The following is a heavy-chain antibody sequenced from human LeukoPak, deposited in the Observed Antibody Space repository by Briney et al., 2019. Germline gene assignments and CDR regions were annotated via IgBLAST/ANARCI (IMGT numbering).Heavy chain of an antibody. Sequence: SVKVSCKASGGTFSSYTISWVRQAPGQGLERMGRIIPILGIANYAQKFQGRVTITADKSTSTAYMELSSLRSEDTAVYYCARCIAAAGFAFDIWGQGTMVTVSS. V-gene: IGHV1-69*02. CDR1: GGTFSSYT. CDR2: IIPILGIA. D-gene: IGHD6-13*01. J-gene: IGHJ3*02. CDR3: ARCIAAAGFAFDI.